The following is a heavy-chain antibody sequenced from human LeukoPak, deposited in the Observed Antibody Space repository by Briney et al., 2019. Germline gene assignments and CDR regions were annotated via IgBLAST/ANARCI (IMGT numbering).Heavy chain of an antibody. CDR1: SFIFTDYS. V-gene: IGHV3-11*01. J-gene: IGHJ4*02. CDR3: ARSHQGWLHPWLFDS. Sequence: GGSPRLSCAASSFIFTDYSMSWVCDGPGKGQERVLFISVSVGTPYSAPSVKGRFTISRDNAENSLYLQMNSLRTEDSAVYYCARSHQGWLHPWLFDSWGQGTLVTVSS. CDR2: ISVSVGTP. D-gene: IGHD5-24*01.